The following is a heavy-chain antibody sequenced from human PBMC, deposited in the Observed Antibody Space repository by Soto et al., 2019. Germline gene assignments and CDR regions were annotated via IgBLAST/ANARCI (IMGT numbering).Heavy chain of an antibody. D-gene: IGHD6-13*01. CDR3: AKAAAGTRAREDV. Sequence: EVQLVESGGGLVKPGGSLRLSCAASGFTFSSYSMNWVRQAPGKGLEWVSSISSSSSYIYYADSVKGRFTISRDNAKNSLYLQMNSLRAEDTAVYYCAKAAAGTRAREDVWGQGTTVTVSS. V-gene: IGHV3-21*01. J-gene: IGHJ6*02. CDR1: GFTFSSYS. CDR2: ISSSSSYI.